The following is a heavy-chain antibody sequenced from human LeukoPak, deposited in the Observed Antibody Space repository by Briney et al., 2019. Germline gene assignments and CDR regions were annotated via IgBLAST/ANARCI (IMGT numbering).Heavy chain of an antibody. CDR3: TKGSNTWPSLFDY. V-gene: IGHV3-9*01. CDR1: GFTFDDYA. D-gene: IGHD2-2*02. CDR2: ISWNSGSI. Sequence: GGSLRLSCAASGFTFDDYAMHWVRQAPGKGLEWVSGISWNSGSIGYADSVKGRFTISRDNAKNSLYLQMNSLRTEDTALYYCTKGSNTWPSLFDYWGQGTLVTVSS. J-gene: IGHJ4*02.